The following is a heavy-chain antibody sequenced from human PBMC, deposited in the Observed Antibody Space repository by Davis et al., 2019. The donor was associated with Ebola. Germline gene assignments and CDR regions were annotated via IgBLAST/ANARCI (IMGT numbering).Heavy chain of an antibody. V-gene: IGHV3-48*02. CDR1: GFTFSSYS. CDR3: ARDEGHDFWSGYYYYYYGMDV. CDR2: ISSSSSTI. Sequence: GESLKISCAASGFTFSSYSMNWVRQAPGKGLEWVSYISSSSSTIYYADSVKGRFTISRDNAKNSLYLQMNSLRDEDTAVYYCARDEGHDFWSGYYYYYYGMDVWGQGTTVTVSS. J-gene: IGHJ6*02. D-gene: IGHD3-3*01.